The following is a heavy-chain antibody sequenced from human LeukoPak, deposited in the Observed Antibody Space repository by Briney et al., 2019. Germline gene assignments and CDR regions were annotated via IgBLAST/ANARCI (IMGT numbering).Heavy chain of an antibody. CDR3: AREEVTIIQIYSHYYGMDV. CDR2: ISSTKNKT. CDR1: GFTFSSYA. J-gene: IGHJ6*02. Sequence: GGSLRLSCAASGFTFSSYAMSWVRQAPGKGLEWVSSISSTKNKTYYADSVKGRFTISRDTAKNSLYLQLNSLRAEDTAVYFCAREEVTIIQIYSHYYGMDVWGQGTTVTVSS. D-gene: IGHD4-17*01. V-gene: IGHV3-21*01.